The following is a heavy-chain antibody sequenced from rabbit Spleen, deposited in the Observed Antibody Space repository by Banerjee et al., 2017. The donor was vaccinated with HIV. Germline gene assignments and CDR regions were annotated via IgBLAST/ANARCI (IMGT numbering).Heavy chain of an antibody. Sequence: QEQLVEYGGDLVQPEGSLTLTCKASGFSFSNKAVMCWVRQAPGKGLEWIACINAVTGKAVYASWAKGRFTFSKTSSTTVTLQMTSLTAADTATYFCARVSETSGWGEDLWGPGTLVTVS. CDR2: INAVTGKA. J-gene: IGHJ4*01. D-gene: IGHD4-1*01. CDR1: GFSFSNKAV. CDR3: ARVSETSGWGEDL. V-gene: IGHV1S45*01.